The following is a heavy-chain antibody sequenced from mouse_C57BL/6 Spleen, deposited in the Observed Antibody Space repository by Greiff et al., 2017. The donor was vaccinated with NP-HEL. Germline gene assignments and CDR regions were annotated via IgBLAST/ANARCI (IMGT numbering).Heavy chain of an antibody. CDR1: GYSITSGYY. D-gene: IGHD1-1*01. CDR3: AREDYYYGSYYFDY. V-gene: IGHV3-6*01. CDR2: ISYDGSN. J-gene: IGHJ2*01. Sequence: EVKLMESGPGLVKPSQSLSLTCSVTGYSITSGYYWNWIRQFPGNKLEWMGYISYDGSNNYNPSLKNRISITRDTSKNQFFLKLNSVTTEDTATYYCAREDYYYGSYYFDYWGQGTTLTVSS.